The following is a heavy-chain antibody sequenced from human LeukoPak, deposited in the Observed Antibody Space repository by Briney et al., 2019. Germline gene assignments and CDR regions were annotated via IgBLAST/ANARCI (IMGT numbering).Heavy chain of an antibody. V-gene: IGHV4-4*02. CDR2: IYHSGST. Sequence: SETLSLTCAVSGGSISSSNWWSWVRQPPGKGLEWIGEIYHSGSTNYNPSLKSRVTISVDKSKNRFSLKLSSVTAADTAVYYCARDRRAYYYDSSGYRLDIWGQGTMVTVSS. J-gene: IGHJ3*02. CDR1: GGSISSSNW. CDR3: ARDRRAYYYDSSGYRLDI. D-gene: IGHD3-22*01.